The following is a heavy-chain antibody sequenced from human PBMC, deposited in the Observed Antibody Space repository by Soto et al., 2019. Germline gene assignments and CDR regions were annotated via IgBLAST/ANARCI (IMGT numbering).Heavy chain of an antibody. Sequence: SETLSLSCTVSGGSISSGGYYWSWIRQHPGKGLEWIGYIYYSGSTYYNPSLKSRVTISVDTSKNQFSLKLSSVTAADTAVYYCARDPAVVTPTYYYYYGMDVWGQGTTVTVSS. V-gene: IGHV4-31*03. J-gene: IGHJ6*02. D-gene: IGHD2-21*02. CDR1: GGSISSGGYY. CDR3: ARDPAVVTPTYYYYYGMDV. CDR2: IYYSGST.